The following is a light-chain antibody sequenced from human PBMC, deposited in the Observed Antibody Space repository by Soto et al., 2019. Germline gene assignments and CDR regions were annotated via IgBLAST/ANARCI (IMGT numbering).Light chain of an antibody. CDR2: DAS. Sequence: DIQVTQSPSALSASVGDRVTITCRASQRSSSWLAWYQQKPGRAPKLLIYDASSLQSGVPSRFTGSGSGTEFTLTISNLQPDDFATYYCQHYNTYSYTFGQGTKLEMK. CDR3: QHYNTYSYT. CDR1: QRSSSW. J-gene: IGKJ2*01. V-gene: IGKV1-5*01.